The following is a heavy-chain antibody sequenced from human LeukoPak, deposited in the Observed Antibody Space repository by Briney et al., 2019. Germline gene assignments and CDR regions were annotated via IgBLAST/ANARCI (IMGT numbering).Heavy chain of an antibody. J-gene: IGHJ5*02. V-gene: IGHV1-8*03. D-gene: IGHD6-13*01. CDR3: AGKRSSSWYRYWFDP. CDR1: GYTSTSYD. CDR2: MNPNSGNT. Sequence: ASVKVSCKASGYTSTSYDINWVRQATGQGLEWMGWMNPNSGNTGYAQKFQGRVTITRNTSISTAYMELSSLRSEDTAVYYCAGKRSSSWYRYWFDPWGQGTLVTVSS.